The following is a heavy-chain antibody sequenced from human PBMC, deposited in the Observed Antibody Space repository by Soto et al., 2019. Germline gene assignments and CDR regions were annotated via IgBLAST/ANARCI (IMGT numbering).Heavy chain of an antibody. CDR2: ISYDGSNK. CDR1: GFTFSSYA. Sequence: GGSLRLTCAASGFTFSSYAMHWVRQAPGKGLEWVAVISYDGSNKYYADSVKGRVTISRDNSKKALYLQMHSRRAEGTAVYDCSRDQEDIVVVVAATPFYYWGQGTLVIVSS. J-gene: IGHJ4*02. D-gene: IGHD2-15*01. CDR3: SRDQEDIVVVVAATPFYY. V-gene: IGHV3-30-3*01.